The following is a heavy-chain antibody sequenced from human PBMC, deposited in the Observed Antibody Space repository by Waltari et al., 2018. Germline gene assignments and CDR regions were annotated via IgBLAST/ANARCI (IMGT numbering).Heavy chain of an antibody. D-gene: IGHD3-22*01. J-gene: IGHJ4*02. CDR1: GFTFSSYA. V-gene: IGHV3-23*04. CDR2: ISGSGGST. CDR3: AKDRGGGALWYRYDSSGYYSY. Sequence: EVQLVESGRGLVQPGGSLRLSCAASGFTFSSYAMSWVRQAPGKGLEWVSAISGSGGSTYYADSVKGRFTISRDNSKNTLYLQMNSLRAEDTAVYYCAKDRGGGALWYRYDSSGYYSYWGQGTLVTVSS.